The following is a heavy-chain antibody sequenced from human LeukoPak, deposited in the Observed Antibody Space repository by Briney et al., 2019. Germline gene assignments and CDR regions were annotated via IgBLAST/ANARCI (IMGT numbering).Heavy chain of an antibody. CDR1: GFTFSSYT. V-gene: IGHV3-48*02. J-gene: IGHJ4*02. Sequence: GGSLRLSCAASGFTFSSYTMNWVRQAPGKGLEWVSYISSSSSTIYYADSVKGRFTISRDSAKNSLDLQMNSLRDEDTAVYYCARARASGRSGFDYWGQGTLVTVSS. CDR3: ARARASGRSGFDY. CDR2: ISSSSSTI. D-gene: IGHD2-15*01.